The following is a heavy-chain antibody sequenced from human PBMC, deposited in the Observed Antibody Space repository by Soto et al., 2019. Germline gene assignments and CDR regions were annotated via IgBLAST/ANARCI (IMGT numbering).Heavy chain of an antibody. V-gene: IGHV4-4*02. CDR2: IYHSGST. Sequence: SETLSLTCTVSGGSITSGGNYWSWVRQPPGKGLEWIGEIYHSGSTNYNPSLKSRVTISVDKSKNQFSLKLSSVTAADTAVYYCARRYGPGFDYWGQGTLVTVSS. J-gene: IGHJ4*02. CDR3: ARRYGPGFDY. CDR1: GGSITSGGNY. D-gene: IGHD4-17*01.